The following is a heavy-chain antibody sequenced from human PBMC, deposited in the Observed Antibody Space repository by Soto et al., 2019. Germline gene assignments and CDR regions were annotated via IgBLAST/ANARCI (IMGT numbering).Heavy chain of an antibody. J-gene: IGHJ6*03. V-gene: IGHV3-7*01. CDR1: GFTFSRFW. D-gene: IGHD2-2*01. CDR2: IKEDGSVE. CDR3: ASDRRYCSSTSCYALWSYMDV. Sequence: EVQLVESGGGLFQPGGALRLSWAASGFTFSRFWMSWVRQAPGKGLEWVANIKEDGSVEHYVDSVKGRFTISRDNAKHSLYLQMNSLRAEDTAVFYCASDRRYCSSTSCYALWSYMDVWGKGTKVTFSS.